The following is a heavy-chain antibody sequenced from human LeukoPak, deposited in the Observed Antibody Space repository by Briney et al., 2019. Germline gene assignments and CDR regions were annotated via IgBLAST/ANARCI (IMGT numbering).Heavy chain of an antibody. Sequence: GASVKVSCKASGGTFSSYTISWVRQAPGQGLEWMGRIIPILGIANYAQKFQGRVTITADKSTSTAYMELSSLRSDDTAVYYCARPNTLSAPGAFDIWGQGTMVTVSS. CDR3: ARPNTLSAPGAFDI. V-gene: IGHV1-69*02. CDR1: GGTFSSYT. J-gene: IGHJ3*02. CDR2: IIPILGIA.